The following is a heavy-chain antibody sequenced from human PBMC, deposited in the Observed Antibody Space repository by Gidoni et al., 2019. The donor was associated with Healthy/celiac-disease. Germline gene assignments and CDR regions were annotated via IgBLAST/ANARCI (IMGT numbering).Heavy chain of an antibody. V-gene: IGHV4-34*01. CDR2: INHSGST. Sequence: QVQLQQWGAGLLKPSETLSLTCAVYGGSFSGYYWSWIRQPPGKGLEWIGEINHSGSTNYNPSLKSRVTISVDTSKNQFSLKLSSVTAADTAVYYCARGGGEATEFDYWGQGTLVTVSS. CDR1: GGSFSGYY. J-gene: IGHJ4*02. CDR3: ARGGGEATEFDY. D-gene: IGHD3-16*01.